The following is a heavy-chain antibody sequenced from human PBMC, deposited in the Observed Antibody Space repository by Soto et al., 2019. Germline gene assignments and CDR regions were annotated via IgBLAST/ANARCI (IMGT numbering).Heavy chain of an antibody. J-gene: IGHJ4*02. V-gene: IGHV1-69*04. CDR1: GGTFSSYT. CDR2: IIPILGIA. D-gene: IGHD5-12*01. Sequence: GASVKVSCKASGGTFSSYTISWVRQAPGQGLEWMGRIIPILGIANYAQKFQGRVTITADKSTSTAYMELSSLRSEDTAVYYCARDRSLYGYNFSYYFDYWGQGTLVTVSS. CDR3: ARDRSLYGYNFSYYFDY.